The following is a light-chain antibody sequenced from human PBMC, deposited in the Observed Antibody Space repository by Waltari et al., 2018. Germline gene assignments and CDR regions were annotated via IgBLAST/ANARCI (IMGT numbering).Light chain of an antibody. CDR3: HQHYTTPWT. CDR1: RSVFYTDNNKNH. CDR2: WAS. Sequence: DIAMTQSPDSLAVSLGERATINCKSSRSVFYTDNNKNHLTWYPQKPGQPPQLLISWASTRESGVPDRFIGSGSGTDFTLTISSLQAEDVAVYYCHQHYTTPWTFGQGTLVEL. J-gene: IGKJ1*01. V-gene: IGKV4-1*01.